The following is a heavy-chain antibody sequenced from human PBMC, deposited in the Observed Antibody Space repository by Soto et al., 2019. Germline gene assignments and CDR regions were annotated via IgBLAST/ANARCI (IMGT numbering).Heavy chain of an antibody. CDR3: ARDEGIRGFDS. D-gene: IGHD3-10*01. Sequence: QVQLVQSGDEVKKSGASVKVSCKASGYTFSNYVISWVRQAPGQGLEWMGWISGYNGLTAYAQNVQGRVTMTIDTPTRTVFMDLTRLRSNDTAVYYCARDEGIRGFDSWGQGTLVTVSS. CDR2: ISGYNGLT. CDR1: GYTFSNYV. V-gene: IGHV1-18*04. J-gene: IGHJ4*02.